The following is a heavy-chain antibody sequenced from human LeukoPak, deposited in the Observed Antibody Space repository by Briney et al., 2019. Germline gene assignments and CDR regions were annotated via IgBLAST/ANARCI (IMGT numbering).Heavy chain of an antibody. D-gene: IGHD2-21*02. V-gene: IGHV4-59*08. Sequence: SETLSLTCTVSGGSISYDYWSWIRQSPGKRLEWIGYIHYSGATNYSPSLKSRVTISVDTSKNQFSLKLSSVSAADTALYYCATLRGASTAVFDSWGQGALVTVSS. J-gene: IGHJ4*02. CDR2: IHYSGAT. CDR1: GGSISYDY. CDR3: ATLRGASTAVFDS.